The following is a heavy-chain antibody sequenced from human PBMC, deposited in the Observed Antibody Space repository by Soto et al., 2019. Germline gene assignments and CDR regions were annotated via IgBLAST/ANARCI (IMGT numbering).Heavy chain of an antibody. CDR3: TTTAVAGTYYCYGMDV. D-gene: IGHD6-19*01. CDR1: GFTFSNAW. V-gene: IGHV3-15*01. J-gene: IGHJ6*02. CDR2: IKSKTDGGTT. Sequence: GGSLRLSCAASGFTFSNAWMSWVRQAPGKGLEWVGRIKSKTDGGTTDYAAPVKGRFTISRDDSKNTLYLQMNSLKTEDTAVYYCTTTAVAGTYYCYGMDVWGQGTTVTVSS.